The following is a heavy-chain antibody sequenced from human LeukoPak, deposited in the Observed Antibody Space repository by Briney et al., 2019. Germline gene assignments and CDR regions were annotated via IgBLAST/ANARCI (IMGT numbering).Heavy chain of an antibody. J-gene: IGHJ4*02. D-gene: IGHD3-10*01. CDR1: GGSISSYY. V-gene: IGHV4-59*12. CDR2: IYYSGST. CDR3: ARGEGYYYGSGILDY. Sequence: PSETLSLTCSVSGGSISSYYWSWIRQPPGKGLEWIGYIYYSGSTNYNPSLKSRVTISLDTSKSQFSLKLSSVTAADTAVYYCARGEGYYYGSGILDYWGQGTLVTVSS.